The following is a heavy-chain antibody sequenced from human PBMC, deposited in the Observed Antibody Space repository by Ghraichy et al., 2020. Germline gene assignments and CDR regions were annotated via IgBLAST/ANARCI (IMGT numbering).Heavy chain of an antibody. Sequence: GGSLRLSCAASGFTFSSYSMNWVRQAPGKGLEWVSYISSSSSTIYYADSVKGRFTISRDNAKNSLYLQMNSLRDEDTAVYYCATGANYYDSSGYPDYWGQGTLVTVSS. CDR3: ATGANYYDSSGYPDY. CDR2: ISSSSSTI. V-gene: IGHV3-48*02. CDR1: GFTFSSYS. D-gene: IGHD3-22*01. J-gene: IGHJ4*02.